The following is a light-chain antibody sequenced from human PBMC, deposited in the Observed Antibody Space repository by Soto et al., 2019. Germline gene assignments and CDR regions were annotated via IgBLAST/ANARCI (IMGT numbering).Light chain of an antibody. V-gene: IGLV2-8*01. J-gene: IGLJ2*01. CDR1: SSDVGGYNY. CDR2: EVS. Sequence: QSALTQPPSASGSPGQSVTISCTGTSSDVGGYNYVSWYQQHPGKAPKLMIYEVSKRPSGVPDRFSGSKSGTTASLTVSGLQAEDEADYYCSSYAGSNNSDVVFGGGTELTVL. CDR3: SSYAGSNNSDVV.